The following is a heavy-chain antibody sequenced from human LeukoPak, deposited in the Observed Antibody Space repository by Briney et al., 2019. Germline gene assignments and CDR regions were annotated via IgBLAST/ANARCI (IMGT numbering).Heavy chain of an antibody. V-gene: IGHV3-23*01. D-gene: IGHD1/OR15-1a*01. CDR2: IYENGGTT. CDR1: GFTFRSHA. J-gene: IGHJ4*02. CDR3: GREGSSRTIDY. Sequence: GGSLRLSCVGSGFTFRSHAMSWVRQAPEKGLEFVSGIYENGGTTYYADSVKGRFSISRDNSKNTLYLQMDSLRVDDTAVYYCGREGSSRTIDYWGQGTLVTVSS.